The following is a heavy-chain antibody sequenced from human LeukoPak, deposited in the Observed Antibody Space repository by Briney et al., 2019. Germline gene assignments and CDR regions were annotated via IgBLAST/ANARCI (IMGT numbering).Heavy chain of an antibody. D-gene: IGHD2-2*01. CDR2: SNPNSGGT. CDR1: GYTFTRYY. J-gene: IGHJ4*02. Sequence: GASVKVSCKASGYTFTRYYMHWVRQAPGQGLEWRGWSNPNSGGTNYAQKCQGRVTMTRDTSSSTAYMERSRLRSDDTAVYYCARDYCSSTSCYLRYFYYWGQGALVPVSS. CDR3: ARDYCSSTSCYLRYFYY. V-gene: IGHV1-2*02.